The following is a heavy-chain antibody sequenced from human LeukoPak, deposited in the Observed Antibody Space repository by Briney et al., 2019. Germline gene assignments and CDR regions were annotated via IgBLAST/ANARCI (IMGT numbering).Heavy chain of an antibody. V-gene: IGHV1-69*01. CDR2: IIPIFGTA. CDR1: GGTFSSYA. Sequence: VASVKVSCKASGGTFSSYAISWVRQAPGQGLEWMGGIIPIFGTANYAQKFQGRVTITADESTSTAYMELSSLRSEDTAVYYCARSRYSGSYPNDASDMWGQGTMVTVSS. CDR3: ARSRYSGSYPNDASDM. D-gene: IGHD1-26*01. J-gene: IGHJ3*02.